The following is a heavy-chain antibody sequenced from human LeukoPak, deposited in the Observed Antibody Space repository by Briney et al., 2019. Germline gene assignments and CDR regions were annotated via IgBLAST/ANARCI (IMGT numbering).Heavy chain of an antibody. CDR1: GFTFSTYG. CDR2: ISESGGRT. CDR3: ARYGSSWHSEH. V-gene: IGHV3-23*01. Sequence: GGSLRLSCAASGFTFSTYGMIWVRQAPGKGLEWVSGISESGGRTYYADSVKGRFTISRDNSQTTLYMQMNSLRVEDTALYFCARYGSSWHSEHWGQGTQVTVSS. D-gene: IGHD6-13*01. J-gene: IGHJ4*02.